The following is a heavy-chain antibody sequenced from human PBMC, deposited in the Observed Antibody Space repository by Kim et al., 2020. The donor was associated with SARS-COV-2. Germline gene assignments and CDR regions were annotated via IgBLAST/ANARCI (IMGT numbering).Heavy chain of an antibody. CDR2: RRSNGNSYTA. J-gene: IGHJ4*02. V-gene: IGHV3-72*01. D-gene: IGHD5-12*01. CDR3: ARVYGYNYFDY. CDR1: GFTFSNHY. Sequence: GGSLRLSCAASGFTFSNHYMDWVRQAPGKGLEWVARRRSNGNSYTAEYAASGKGSFTISRDNSQHSLYLQMNSLKTEATDVFYCARVYGYNYFDYWGQGTLVTVSS.